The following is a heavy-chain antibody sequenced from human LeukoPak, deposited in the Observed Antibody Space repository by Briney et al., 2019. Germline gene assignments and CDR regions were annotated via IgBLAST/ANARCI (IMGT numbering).Heavy chain of an antibody. V-gene: IGHV3-21*01. Sequence: GGSLRLSCAASGFTFSSYSMNWVRQAPGKGLEWVSSISSSSSYIYYADSVKGRFTISRDNAKNSLYLQMNSLRAEDTAVYYCARDTAMVTHYFDYWGQGTLVTASS. J-gene: IGHJ4*02. CDR3: ARDTAMVTHYFDY. D-gene: IGHD5-18*01. CDR1: GFTFSSYS. CDR2: ISSSSSYI.